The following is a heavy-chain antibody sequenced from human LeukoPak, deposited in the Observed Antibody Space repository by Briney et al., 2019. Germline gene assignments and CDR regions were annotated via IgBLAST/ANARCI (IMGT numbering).Heavy chain of an antibody. CDR3: ARDRAEDYGSGSYYTPDWFDP. J-gene: IGHJ5*02. D-gene: IGHD3-10*01. V-gene: IGHV4-4*07. Sequence: SETLSLTCTVSGGSISSYYWSWIRQPAGKGLEWIGRIYTSGSTNYNPSLKSRVTMSVDTSKNQFSLKLSSVTAADTAVCYCARDRAEDYGSGSYYTPDWFDPWGQGTLVTVSS. CDR2: IYTSGST. CDR1: GGSISSYY.